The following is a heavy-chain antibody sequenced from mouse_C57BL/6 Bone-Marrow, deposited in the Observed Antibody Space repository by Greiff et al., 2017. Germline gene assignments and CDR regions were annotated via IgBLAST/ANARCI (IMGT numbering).Heavy chain of an antibody. CDR2: ISTYYGDA. Sequence: VQLQQSGPELVRPGVSVKISCKGSGYTFTDYAMHWVKQSHAKSLEWIGVISTYYGDASYNQPFTDQATMTVDQYSSTSYMELARLTSEYSAFYYCARCPGSSYPDDGGQGTTLTVSS. CDR3: ARCPGSSYPDD. CDR1: GYTFTDYA. V-gene: IGHV1-67*01. D-gene: IGHD1-1*01. J-gene: IGHJ2*01.